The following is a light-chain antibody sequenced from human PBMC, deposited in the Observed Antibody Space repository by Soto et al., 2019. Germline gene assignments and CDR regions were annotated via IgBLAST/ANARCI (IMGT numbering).Light chain of an antibody. CDR1: QSMSSY. CDR3: QQSYSTPWM. CDR2: AAS. V-gene: IGKV1-39*01. Sequence: DIQMTQSPSSLSASVGDRVTITCRASQSMSSYLNWYQQKPGKAPKLLIYAASTLQSGVPSRFTGSGSGTDFTLTISSLQPEDFAAYYCQQSYSTPWMFGQGTKVDIK. J-gene: IGKJ1*01.